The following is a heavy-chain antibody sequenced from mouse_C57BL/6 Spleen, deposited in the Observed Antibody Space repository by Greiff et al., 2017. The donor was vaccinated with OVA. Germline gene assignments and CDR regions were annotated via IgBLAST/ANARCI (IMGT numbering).Heavy chain of an antibody. CDR2: ISSGSSTI. D-gene: IGHD1-1*01. J-gene: IGHJ4*01. V-gene: IGHV5-17*01. CDR1: GFTFSDYG. Sequence: EVKVVESGGGLVKPGGSLKLSCAASGFTFSDYGMHWVRQAPEKGLEWVAYISSGSSTIYYADTVKGRFTSSRDNAKNTLFLQMTSLRSEDTAMYYCARPITTVVAPYAMDYWGQGTSVTVSS. CDR3: ARPITTVVAPYAMDY.